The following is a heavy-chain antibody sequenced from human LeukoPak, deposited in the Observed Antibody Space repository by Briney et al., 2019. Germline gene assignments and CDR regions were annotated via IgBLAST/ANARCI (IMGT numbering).Heavy chain of an antibody. CDR1: GFTFSSYS. CDR3: ARVYYDSSGYSFFDY. J-gene: IGHJ4*02. Sequence: GGSLRLSCAASGFTFSSYSMNWVRQAPGKGLEWVSSISSSSSYIYYADSVKGRFTISRDNAKNSLYLQMNSLRAEDTAVYCCARVYYDSSGYSFFDYWGQGTLVTVSS. D-gene: IGHD3-22*01. V-gene: IGHV3-21*01. CDR2: ISSSSSYI.